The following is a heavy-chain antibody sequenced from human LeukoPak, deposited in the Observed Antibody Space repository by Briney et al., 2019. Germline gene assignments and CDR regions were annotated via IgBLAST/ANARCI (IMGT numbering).Heavy chain of an antibody. CDR3: AKGRGSYSSGWSHDAFDI. D-gene: IGHD6-19*01. CDR2: ISGSSGST. V-gene: IGHV3-23*01. J-gene: IGHJ3*02. CDR1: GFTFSSYA. Sequence: GRSLRLSCAASGFTFSSYAMSWVRQAPGKGLEWVSAISGSSGSTYYADSVKGRFTISRDNSKNTLYLQMNSLRAEDTAVYYCAKGRGSYSSGWSHDAFDIWGQGTMVTVSS.